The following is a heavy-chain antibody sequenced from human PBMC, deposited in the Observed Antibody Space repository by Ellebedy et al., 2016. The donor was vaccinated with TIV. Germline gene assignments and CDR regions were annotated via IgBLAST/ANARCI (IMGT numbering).Heavy chain of an antibody. CDR3: VRDRNYPNDVFDI. V-gene: IGHV3-23*01. CDR2: ITADGRTT. CDR1: GFTFSSFG. Sequence: GESLKISCAVSGFTFSSFGMAWVRQAPGRGPEWVSTITADGRTTWYAASVRGRFTISRDNSRSTLSLQMNGLRVEDTAPYFCVRDRNYPNDVFDIWGQGTMVAVSP. J-gene: IGHJ3*02. D-gene: IGHD5-24*01.